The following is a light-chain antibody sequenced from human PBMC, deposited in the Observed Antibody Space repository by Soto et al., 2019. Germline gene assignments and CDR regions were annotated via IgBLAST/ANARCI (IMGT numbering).Light chain of an antibody. CDR1: QSVSNRY. Sequence: EIVLTQSPGTLSLSPGERGTLSCRAGQSVSNRYLAWHQQKPGQAPRLLIYDASTRATGIPDRYSGSGSGTDFTLTISRLEPEDFAVYYCQQYGSSPRTFGQGTKVDI. CDR2: DAS. J-gene: IGKJ1*01. CDR3: QQYGSSPRT. V-gene: IGKV3-20*01.